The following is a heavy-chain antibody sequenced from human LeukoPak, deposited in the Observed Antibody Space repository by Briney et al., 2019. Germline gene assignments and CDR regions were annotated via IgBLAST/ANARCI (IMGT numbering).Heavy chain of an antibody. V-gene: IGHV4-59*01. D-gene: IGHD4-17*01. CDR2: IYFSGTT. Sequence: SETLSLTCTVSAGSISNYYWSWLRQPPGKGLEWIGYIYFSGTTNINPSLKSRVTISVDMSKNQFSLKLGSVTAADTAVYYCAREDPQTTVPEGLDVWGQGTTVTVSS. CDR3: AREDPQTTVPEGLDV. J-gene: IGHJ6*02. CDR1: AGSISNYY.